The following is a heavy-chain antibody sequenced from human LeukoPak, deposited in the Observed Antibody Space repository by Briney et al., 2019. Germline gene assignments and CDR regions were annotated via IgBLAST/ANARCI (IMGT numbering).Heavy chain of an antibody. CDR3: ATEGGYSYGAGFDY. CDR2: FDPEDGET. D-gene: IGHD5-18*01. V-gene: IGHV1-24*01. J-gene: IGHJ4*02. Sequence: ASVKVSCKVSGYTLTELSMHWVRQAPGKGLEWMGGFDPEDGETIYAQKFQGRVTITEDTSTDTAYMELSSLRSEDTAVYYCATEGGYSYGAGFDYWGQGTLVTVSS. CDR1: GYTLTELS.